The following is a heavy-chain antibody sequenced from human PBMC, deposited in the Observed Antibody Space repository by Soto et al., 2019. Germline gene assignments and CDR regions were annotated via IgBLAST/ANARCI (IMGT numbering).Heavy chain of an antibody. CDR3: AKEPVGPDWYFEL. V-gene: IGHV3-23*01. CDR1: GFTFSSCA. CDR2: IIDSGGST. J-gene: IGHJ2*01. Sequence: GGSLRLSCAASGFTFSSCAMGWVRQAPGKGLEWVSDIIDSGGSTYYADSVKGRFTISRDNSKNTLYLQMNSLRAEDTAVYNCAKEPVGPDWYFELWGRGTLVTVSS.